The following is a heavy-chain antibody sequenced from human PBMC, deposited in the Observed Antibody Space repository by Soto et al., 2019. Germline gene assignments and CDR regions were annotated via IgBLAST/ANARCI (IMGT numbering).Heavy chain of an antibody. D-gene: IGHD5-12*01. J-gene: IGHJ5*02. CDR3: ARDRRWLPRGPNNWLDL. CDR1: GGSINSGDYY. Sequence: PSETLSLTCTVSGGSINSGDYYWTWVRQPPGKGLEWIGYIYYDGNSQHNPSLKSRVTMSIDTSKNQFSLNLNSVTAADTAVYYCARDRRWLPRGPNNWLDLWGQGTQVTVSS. CDR2: IYYDGNS. V-gene: IGHV4-30-4*01.